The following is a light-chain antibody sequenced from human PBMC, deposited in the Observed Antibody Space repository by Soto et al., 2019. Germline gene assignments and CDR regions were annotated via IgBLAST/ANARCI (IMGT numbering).Light chain of an antibody. J-gene: IGKJ2*01. CDR3: QQHNSWPPV. CDR2: GAS. V-gene: IGKV3-15*01. Sequence: EIVMTQSPATLSVSPGERATLSCRASQSVNRNLAWYQQKPGHSPRLLIYGASTRVTGIPARFSCSGSGTEFTLTISSLQSEDFAIYYCQQHNSWPPVFGQGTKLEIK. CDR1: QSVNRN.